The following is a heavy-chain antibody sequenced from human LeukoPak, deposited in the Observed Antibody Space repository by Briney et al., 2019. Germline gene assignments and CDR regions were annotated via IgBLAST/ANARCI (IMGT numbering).Heavy chain of an antibody. J-gene: IGHJ4*02. V-gene: IGHV4-30-2*01. D-gene: IGHD2-15*01. CDR3: ARGYCSGGSCYQPFDY. CDR1: GGSISSGGYS. CDR2: IYHSGST. Sequence: SQTLSLTCAVSGGSISSGGYSWRWIRQPPGTGLEWIGYIYHSGSTYYNPSLKSRVTISVDRSKNQFSLNLNSVTAADTAVYYCARGYCSGGSCYQPFDYWGQGTLVTVSS.